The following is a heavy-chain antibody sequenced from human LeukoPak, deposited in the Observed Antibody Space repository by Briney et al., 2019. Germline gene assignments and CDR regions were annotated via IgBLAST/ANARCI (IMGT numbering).Heavy chain of an antibody. Sequence: PSETLSLTCAVYGGSFSGYYWSWIRQPPGKGLEWIGGINHSGSTNYNPSLKSRVTISVDTSKNQFSLKLSSVTAADTAVYYCARGTAWGYYGSGSYYYWGQGTLVTVSS. CDR1: GGSFSGYY. V-gene: IGHV4-34*01. CDR3: ARGTAWGYYGSGSYYY. CDR2: INHSGST. D-gene: IGHD3-10*01. J-gene: IGHJ4*02.